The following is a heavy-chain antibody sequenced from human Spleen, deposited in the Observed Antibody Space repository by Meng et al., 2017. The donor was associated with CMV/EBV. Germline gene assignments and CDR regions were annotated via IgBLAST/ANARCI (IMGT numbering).Heavy chain of an antibody. J-gene: IGHJ6*02. D-gene: IGHD2-2*01. V-gene: IGHV3-7*01. CDR1: GFTFRNYW. CDR2: INQGGSEK. CDR3: ARRSTDYYYGLDV. Sequence: GESLKISCAASGFTFRNYWMTWVRQAPGKGLEWVANINQGGSEKHYLGSVRGRFTISRDNAKNSRSLQMSSLRADDTAVYYCARRSTDYYYGLDVWGQGTTVTVSS.